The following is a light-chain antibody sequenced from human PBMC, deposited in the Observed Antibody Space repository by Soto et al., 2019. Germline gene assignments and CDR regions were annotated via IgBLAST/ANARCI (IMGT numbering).Light chain of an antibody. CDR2: DNN. V-gene: IGLV6-57*04. Sequence: NFMLTQPHSGSESPGKTVTISCTRSSGSIASDYVHWYQQRPGSAPTTLIYDNNLRPSGVPDRFSGSIDSSSNSASLTISGLKTEDEADYYGQSYDDPKIFGGGTKLTVL. CDR1: SGSIASDY. CDR3: QSYDDPKI. J-gene: IGLJ2*01.